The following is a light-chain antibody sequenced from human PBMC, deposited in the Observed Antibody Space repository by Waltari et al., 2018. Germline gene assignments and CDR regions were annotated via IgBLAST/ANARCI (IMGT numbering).Light chain of an antibody. CDR1: SIGAKS. J-gene: IGLJ2*01. CDR2: EDF. V-gene: IGLV3-21*02. CDR3: QVCDGNSEPDVI. Sequence: SYVLTQPPSVSVAPGQTAKIPCGGDSIGAKSVPWYQQKSRQAPGVVVNEDFDRQSGCPAGVSCANSENTATLTISRVEAGDEADYYCQVCDGNSEPDVIFGGGTKLTVL.